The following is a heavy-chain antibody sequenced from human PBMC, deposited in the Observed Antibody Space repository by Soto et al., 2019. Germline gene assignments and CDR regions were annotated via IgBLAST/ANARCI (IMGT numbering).Heavy chain of an antibody. CDR1: GYIFKNYA. V-gene: IGHV1-69*13. D-gene: IGHD3-16*02. Sequence: SVKVSCKSSGYIFKNYAVTWLRQAPGQGPEWMGGIIPVFGTPDYSQKFRGRVTITADESTSTVYMELRSLTSEDTAVYYCARHLYDYVWGSYRHWGQGTLVTVSS. J-gene: IGHJ4*02. CDR2: IIPVFGTP. CDR3: ARHLYDYVWGSYRH.